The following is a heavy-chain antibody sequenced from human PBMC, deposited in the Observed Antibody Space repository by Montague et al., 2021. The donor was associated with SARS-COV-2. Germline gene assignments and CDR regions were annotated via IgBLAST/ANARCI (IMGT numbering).Heavy chain of an antibody. CDR1: GGSISSSGYY. D-gene: IGHD3-22*01. J-gene: IGHJ3*02. CDR2: IYYSGST. CDR3: ARFPTSYYYDSKAAPATPDAFDI. Sequence: SETLSLTCTVSGGSISSSGYYWGWIRQPPGKGLGWIGSIYYSGSTYYNPSLKSRVTISVDTSKNQFSLELSSVTVADTAVYYCARFPTSYYYDSKAAPATPDAFDIWGQGTMVTVSS. V-gene: IGHV4-39*01.